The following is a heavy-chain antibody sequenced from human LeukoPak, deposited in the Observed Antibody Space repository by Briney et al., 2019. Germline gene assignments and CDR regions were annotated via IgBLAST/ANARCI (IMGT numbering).Heavy chain of an antibody. CDR3: ARALEQPSRFFDY. Sequence: VASVKVSCKASGGTFSSYAISWVRQAPGQGLEWMGGIIPIFGTANYAQKFQGRVTITADESTSTAYMELSSLRSEDTAVYYCARALEQPSRFFDYWGQGTLVTVSS. V-gene: IGHV1-69*13. J-gene: IGHJ4*02. CDR2: IIPIFGTA. D-gene: IGHD3-16*01. CDR1: GGTFSSYA.